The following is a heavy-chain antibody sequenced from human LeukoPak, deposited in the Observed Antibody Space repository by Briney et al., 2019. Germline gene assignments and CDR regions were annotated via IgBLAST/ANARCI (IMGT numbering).Heavy chain of an antibody. CDR1: GFTFDDYA. J-gene: IGHJ3*02. D-gene: IGHD3-10*01. CDR3: ARGSSWYGSFDM. V-gene: IGHV3-9*01. CDR2: ISWNSGSM. Sequence: PGGSLRLSCAASGFTFDDYAMHWVRQAPGKGLEWVSGISWNSGSMGYADSVKGRFTISRDNAKNSLYLQMNILRAEDTAVYYCARGSSWYGSFDMWGQGTMVTVSS.